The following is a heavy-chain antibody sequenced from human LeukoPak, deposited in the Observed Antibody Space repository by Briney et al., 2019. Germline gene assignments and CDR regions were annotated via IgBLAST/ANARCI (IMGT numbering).Heavy chain of an antibody. D-gene: IGHD6-13*01. CDR2: IGGSGSAYNT. CDR1: GFTFAPYA. V-gene: IGHV3-23*01. Sequence: GGSLRLSCAASGFTFAPYAMSWVRQAPGKGLEWVSVIGGSGSAYNTYYTDSVKGRFTISRDNSKNTVYLQMDSLTAEDTAEYYCARSSSSHCFGYWGQGTLVTVSS. J-gene: IGHJ4*02. CDR3: ARSSSSHCFGY.